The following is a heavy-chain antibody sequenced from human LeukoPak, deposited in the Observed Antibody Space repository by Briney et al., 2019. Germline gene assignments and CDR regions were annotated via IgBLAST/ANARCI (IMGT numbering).Heavy chain of an antibody. Sequence: GGSLRLSCAASGFTFSSYWISWVRQAPGKGLEWVANIKQDGGEMWYVDSVKGRFTISRDNAKNSVDLQMNSLRAEDTAVYYCARDGCTNGVCSLDYWGQGTLVTVSS. CDR2: IKQDGGEM. V-gene: IGHV3-7*01. D-gene: IGHD2-8*01. J-gene: IGHJ4*02. CDR1: GFTFSSYW. CDR3: ARDGCTNGVCSLDY.